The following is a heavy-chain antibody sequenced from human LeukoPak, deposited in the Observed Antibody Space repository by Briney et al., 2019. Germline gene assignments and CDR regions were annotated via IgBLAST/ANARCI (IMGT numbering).Heavy chain of an antibody. V-gene: IGHV1-46*01. CDR3: ARVRDGYNDAYDI. Sequence: ASVKVSCKASGYTFTSYGTSWVRQAPGQGLEWMGIIGGSTNYAQKFQGRVTMTRDTSTSTVYMELSSLRSEDTAVYYCARVRDGYNDAYDIWGQGTMVTVHS. CDR2: IGGST. CDR1: GYTFTSYG. D-gene: IGHD5-24*01. J-gene: IGHJ3*02.